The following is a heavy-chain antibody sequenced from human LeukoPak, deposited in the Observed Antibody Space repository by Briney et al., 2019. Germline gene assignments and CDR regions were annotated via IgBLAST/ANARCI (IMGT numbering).Heavy chain of an antibody. CDR3: ARDDSSSWYEWDY. J-gene: IGHJ4*02. CDR1: GYTFTGYY. V-gene: IGHV1-18*04. Sequence: ASVKVSCKASGYTFTGYYMHWVRQAPGQGLEWMGWISAYNGNTNYAQKLQGRVTMTTDTSTSTAYMELRSLRSDDTAVYYCARDDSSSWYEWDYWGQGTLVTVSS. CDR2: ISAYNGNT. D-gene: IGHD6-13*01.